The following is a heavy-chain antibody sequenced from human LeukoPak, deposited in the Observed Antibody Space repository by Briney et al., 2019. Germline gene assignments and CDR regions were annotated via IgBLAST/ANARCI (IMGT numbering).Heavy chain of an antibody. J-gene: IGHJ3*02. D-gene: IGHD2-21*02. CDR3: ARGNLPYCGGDCDAFDI. CDR1: GFTISSNY. V-gene: IGHV3-53*04. Sequence: GGSLRLSCAASGFTISSNYMSWVRQAPGKGLEWGSVIYSGGSTYYTDSVKGRFTISRHKSKNTLYLQMNSLRAEDTAVYYCARGNLPYCGGDCDAFDIWGQGTMVTVSS. CDR2: IYSGGST.